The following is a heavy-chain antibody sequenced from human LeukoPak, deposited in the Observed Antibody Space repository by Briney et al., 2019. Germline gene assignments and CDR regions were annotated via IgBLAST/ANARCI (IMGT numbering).Heavy chain of an antibody. CDR3: ANYGDYLPGNYL. CDR1: GFTFSSYA. V-gene: IGHV3-23*01. J-gene: IGHJ3*01. CDR2: ISGSGGST. Sequence: AGGSLRLSCAASGFTFSSYAMSWVRQAPGKGLEWVSAISGSGGSTYYADSVEGRFTISRDNSKNTLYLQMNSVRAEDTAVYYCANYGDYLPGNYLWGQGTMVTVSS. D-gene: IGHD4-17*01.